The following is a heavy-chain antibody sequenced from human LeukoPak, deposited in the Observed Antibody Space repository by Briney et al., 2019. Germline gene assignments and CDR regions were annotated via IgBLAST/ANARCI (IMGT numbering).Heavy chain of an antibody. J-gene: IGHJ4*02. CDR3: ARGVDYYGV. CDR2: INHSGGT. V-gene: IGHV4-34*01. D-gene: IGHD3-10*01. Sequence: SETLSLTCTVSGGSISSYYWSWIRQPPVKGLEWIGEINHSGGTNYNPSLKSRVTISVDTSKKQFSLKLSSVTAADTAVYYCARGVDYYGVWGQGTLVTVSS. CDR1: GGSISSYY.